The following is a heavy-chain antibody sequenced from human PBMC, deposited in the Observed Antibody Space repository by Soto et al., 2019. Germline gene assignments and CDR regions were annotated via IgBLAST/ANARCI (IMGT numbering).Heavy chain of an antibody. Sequence: GGSLRLSCAASGFSVRNNYLSWVRQAPGKGLEWVSVVYDDGTTYYADSVEARFIISRDNSKNIVSLQMNNLRAEDTAVYYCARGHYGSLPAYFDCWGQGTRVTVSS. CDR3: ARGHYGSLPAYFDC. CDR1: GFSVRNNY. V-gene: IGHV3-66*01. J-gene: IGHJ4*02. D-gene: IGHD3-10*01. CDR2: VYDDGTT.